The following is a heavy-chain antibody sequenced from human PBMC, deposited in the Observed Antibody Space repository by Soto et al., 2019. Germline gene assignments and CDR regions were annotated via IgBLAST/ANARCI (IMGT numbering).Heavy chain of an antibody. CDR1: GGTFSSYA. D-gene: IGHD3-22*01. V-gene: IGHV1-69*12. CDR3: ASSPIYYDSCGYKFQH. Sequence: QVQLVQSGAEVKKPGSSVKVSCKASGGTFSSYAISWVRQAPGQGLEWMGGIIPIFGTANYAQKFQGRVTITADESRLTASMELRSLSSEDTAVYYCASSPIYYDSCGYKFQHWGQGTLVTVSS. CDR2: IIPIFGTA. J-gene: IGHJ1*01.